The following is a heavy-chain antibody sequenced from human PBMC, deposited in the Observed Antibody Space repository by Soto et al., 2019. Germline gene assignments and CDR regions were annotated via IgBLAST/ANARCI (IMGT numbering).Heavy chain of an antibody. V-gene: IGHV3-30*03. J-gene: IGHJ2*01. CDR3: AFFFQAEDGIRDCSTVSAFLLNRSSDL. CDR2: ISYDGSNK. Sequence: KRRSWVADISYDGSNKYYADSVKGRFTISRDNDKYTLYLQMNSLRAEDTAVYYCAFFFQAEDGIRDCSTVSAFLLNRSSDL. D-gene: IGHD3-9*01.